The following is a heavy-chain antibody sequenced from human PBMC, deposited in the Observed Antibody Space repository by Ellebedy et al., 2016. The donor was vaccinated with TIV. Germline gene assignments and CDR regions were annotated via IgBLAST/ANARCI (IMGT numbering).Heavy chain of an antibody. J-gene: IGHJ6*02. D-gene: IGHD4-17*01. Sequence: ASVKVSXXASGYTFTSSGFSWVRQAPGQGLEWMGRVSGYNGNTNYAQKLQGRVTMTTDTSTSTAYMELRSLRSDDTAVYYCARDDYGDRYGMDVWGQGTTVTVSS. CDR1: GYTFTSSG. V-gene: IGHV1-18*01. CDR2: VSGYNGNT. CDR3: ARDDYGDRYGMDV.